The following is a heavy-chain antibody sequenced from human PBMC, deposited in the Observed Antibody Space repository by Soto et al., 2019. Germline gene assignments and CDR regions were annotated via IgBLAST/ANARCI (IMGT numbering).Heavy chain of an antibody. Sequence: EVQLVDSGGGLVQPGGSLRLSCVASGFTFSSYWMQWVRQVPGKEPVWVSFIDSYGSSTKYADSVRGRFTISRDNAKNTLYLLMNSLRVDDTAVYYCVRGLGNSDHWGQGTLVTVSS. J-gene: IGHJ4*02. CDR1: GFTFSSYW. CDR3: VRGLGNSDH. V-gene: IGHV3-74*03. CDR2: IDSYGSST.